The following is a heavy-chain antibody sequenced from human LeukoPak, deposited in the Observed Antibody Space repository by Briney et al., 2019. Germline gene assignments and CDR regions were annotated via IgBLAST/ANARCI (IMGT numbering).Heavy chain of an antibody. V-gene: IGHV3-7*01. J-gene: IGHJ4*02. CDR1: GFTFSSYW. CDR3: ARSAHLYYYGSGSYLTGVPGYYFDY. CDR2: IKQDGSEK. D-gene: IGHD3-10*01. Sequence: GGSLRLSCAASGFTFSSYWMSWVRQAPGKGLEWVANIKQDGSEKYYVDSVKGRFTISRDNAKNSLYLQMNSLRAEDTAVYYCARSAHLYYYGSGSYLTGVPGYYFDYWGQGTLVTVSS.